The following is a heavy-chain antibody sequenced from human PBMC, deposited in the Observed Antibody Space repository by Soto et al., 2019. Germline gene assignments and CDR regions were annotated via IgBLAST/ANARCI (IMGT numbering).Heavy chain of an antibody. D-gene: IGHD3-3*01. CDR2: INHSGST. Sequence: PSETLSLTCAVYGVSFTGYYWSWIRQPPGKGLEWIGEINHSGSTNYNPSVKSRVTISVDTYKKQFSLKLSSVTAADTAVYYCATSYDNFWSGYYLAYFDYWGQGTLVTVSS. CDR1: GVSFTGYY. V-gene: IGHV4-34*01. J-gene: IGHJ4*02. CDR3: ATSYDNFWSGYYLAYFDY.